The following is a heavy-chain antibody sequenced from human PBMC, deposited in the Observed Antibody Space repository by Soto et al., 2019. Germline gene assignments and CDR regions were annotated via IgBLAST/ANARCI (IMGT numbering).Heavy chain of an antibody. V-gene: IGHV3-23*01. J-gene: IGHJ6*02. Sequence: EVQLLESGGGLVQPGGSLRLSCAASGFTFSSYAMSWVRQAPGKGLEWVSAISGSGGSTYYADSVKGRCTISRDNSKNTLNLQMNGLGTEDTAVYYCAKSRGGDGDRYYYYYGMDVWGQGTTVTVSS. D-gene: IGHD4-17*01. CDR1: GFTFSSYA. CDR2: ISGSGGST. CDR3: AKSRGGDGDRYYYYYGMDV.